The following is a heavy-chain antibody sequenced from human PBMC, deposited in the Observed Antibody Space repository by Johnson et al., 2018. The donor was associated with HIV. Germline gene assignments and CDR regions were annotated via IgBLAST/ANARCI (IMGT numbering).Heavy chain of an antibody. Sequence: MQLVESGGGVVRPGGSLRLSCAVSGFTFSSYWMSWVRQAPGKGLEWVSVIYSGGSTYYADSVKGRFTISRDNSKNTLYLQMNSLRAEDTAVYYCARGSYYDSSGDAFDIWGQGTMVTVSS. CDR2: IYSGGST. D-gene: IGHD3-22*01. J-gene: IGHJ3*02. CDR1: GFTFSSYW. CDR3: ARGSYYDSSGDAFDI. V-gene: IGHV3-66*02.